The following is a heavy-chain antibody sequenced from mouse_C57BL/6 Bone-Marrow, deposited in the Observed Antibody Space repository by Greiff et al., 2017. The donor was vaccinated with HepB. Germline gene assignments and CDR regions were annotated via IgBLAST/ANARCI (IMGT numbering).Heavy chain of an antibody. CDR3: ARWAYCYCGRAWFAY. CDR1: GYTFTSYG. J-gene: IGHJ3*01. CDR2: IYPRSGNT. V-gene: IGHV1-81*01. D-gene: IGHD2-12*01. Sequence: VQLQESGAELARPGASVKLSCKASGYTFTSYGISWVKQRTGQGLEWIGEIYPRSGNTYYNEKFKGKATLTADKSSSTAYMELRSLTSEDAAVYFCARWAYCYCGRAWFAYWGQGTLVTVSA.